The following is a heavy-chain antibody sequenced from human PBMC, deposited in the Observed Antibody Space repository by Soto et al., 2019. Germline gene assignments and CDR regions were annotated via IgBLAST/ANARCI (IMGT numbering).Heavy chain of an antibody. CDR1: GFTFSSYD. CDR3: ARGGKYDFWSGYTFDY. CDR2: IGTAGDT. D-gene: IGHD3-3*01. Sequence: GGSLRLSCAASGFTFSSYDMHWVRQATGKGLEWVSAIGTAGDTYYPGSVKGRFTISRENAKNSLYLQMNSLRAGDTAVYYCARGGKYDFWSGYTFDYWGQGTLVTVSS. V-gene: IGHV3-13*01. J-gene: IGHJ4*02.